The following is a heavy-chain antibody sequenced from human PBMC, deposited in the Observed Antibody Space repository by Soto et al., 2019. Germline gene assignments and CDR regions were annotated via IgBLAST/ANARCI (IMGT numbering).Heavy chain of an antibody. CDR1: GGTFSSYT. V-gene: IGHV1-69*02. CDR3: ATWPAAMVD. D-gene: IGHD5-18*01. CDR2: IIPILGIA. Sequence: QVQLVQSGAEVKKPGSSVKVSCTASGGTFSSYTISWVRQAPGQGLEWMGRIIPILGIANYAQKFQGRVTITADKSTSTASVELRSLRSADTAVYYCATWPAAMVDWGQGTLVTVSS. J-gene: IGHJ4*02.